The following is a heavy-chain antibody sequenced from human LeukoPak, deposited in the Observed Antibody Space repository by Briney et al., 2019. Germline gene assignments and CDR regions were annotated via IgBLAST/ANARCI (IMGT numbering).Heavy chain of an antibody. Sequence: GGSLRLSCAASGFTFRTSAFSWVRQSPGRGLEWVSGISWNSGSIGYADSVKGRFTISRDNAKNSLYLQMNSLRAEDTALYYCAKDEGDSGYDLGYWGQGTLVTVSS. CDR2: ISWNSGSI. J-gene: IGHJ4*02. D-gene: IGHD5-12*01. V-gene: IGHV3-9*01. CDR1: GFTFRTSA. CDR3: AKDEGDSGYDLGY.